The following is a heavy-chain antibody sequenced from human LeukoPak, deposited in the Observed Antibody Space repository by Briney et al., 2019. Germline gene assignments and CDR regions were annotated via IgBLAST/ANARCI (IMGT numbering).Heavy chain of an antibody. V-gene: IGHV3-74*01. CDR1: GFTCVNSW. J-gene: IGHJ6*03. CDR2: INAYWSTA. CDR3: AKTGASNYYYYMDV. Sequence: GGSLILSCSASGFTCVNSWVHWFRQAPGKGLVWVSLINAYWSTATYADSVKGRFTISRHNSKNTLYLTMNSLRAEDTAVYYCAKTGASNYYYYMDVWGKGTTVTVSS.